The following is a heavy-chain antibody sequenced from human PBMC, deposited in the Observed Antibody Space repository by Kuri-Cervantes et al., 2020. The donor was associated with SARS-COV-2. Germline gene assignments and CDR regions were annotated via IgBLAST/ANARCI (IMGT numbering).Heavy chain of an antibody. D-gene: IGHD3-10*01. Sequence: ASVKVSCKASGYTFTGYYMHWVRQAPGQGLEWMGWINPNSGGTNYAQKFQGRVTMTRDTSISTAYMGLSRLRSDDTAVYYCATESYYGSGSYYYYYYGMDVWGQGTTVTVSS. CDR3: ATESYYGSGSYYYYYYGMDV. CDR2: INPNSGGT. V-gene: IGHV1-2*02. J-gene: IGHJ6*02. CDR1: GYTFTGYY.